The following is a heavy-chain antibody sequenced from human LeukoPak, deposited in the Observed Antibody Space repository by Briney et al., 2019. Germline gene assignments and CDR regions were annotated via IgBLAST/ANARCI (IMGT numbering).Heavy chain of an antibody. V-gene: IGHV1-18*01. CDR2: ISAYNGNT. D-gene: IGHD6-6*01. J-gene: IGHJ4*02. CDR3: ARDHRVYSSSPDYYFDY. CDR1: GYTFTSYG. Sequence: ASVKVSCKASGYTFTSYGISWVRQAPGQGLEWMGWISAYNGNTNYAQKFQGRVTITTDESTSTAYMELSSLRSEDTAVYYCARDHRVYSSSPDYYFDYWGQGTLVTVSS.